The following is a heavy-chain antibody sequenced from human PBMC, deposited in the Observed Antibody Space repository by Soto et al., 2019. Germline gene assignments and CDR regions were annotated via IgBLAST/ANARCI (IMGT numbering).Heavy chain of an antibody. CDR3: ARSGRKTGIYCSGGSCYRPFDY. CDR1: GGSISSGGYY. V-gene: IGHV4-31*03. J-gene: IGHJ4*02. Sequence: SETLSLTCTVSGGSISSGGYYWSWIRQHPGKGLEWIGYIYYSGSTYYNPSLKSRVTISVDTSKNQFSLKLSSVTAADTAVYYCARSGRKTGIYCSGGSCYRPFDYWGQGTLVTVSS. CDR2: IYYSGST. D-gene: IGHD2-15*01.